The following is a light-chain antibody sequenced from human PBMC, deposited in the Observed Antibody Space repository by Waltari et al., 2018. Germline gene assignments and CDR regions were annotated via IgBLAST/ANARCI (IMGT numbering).Light chain of an antibody. V-gene: IGKV3-15*01. CDR2: RAS. J-gene: IGKJ1*01. CDR1: LSVSSD. CDR3: HQYKHWPRT. Sequence: EIVMTQSPDTLSVSPGERATLSCRASLSVSSDLAWYQQKPGQAPRLLIYRASTRATDVPTRFRGSGSGTEFNLTISSLQSGDFALYYGHQYKHWPRTFGQGTKVEIK.